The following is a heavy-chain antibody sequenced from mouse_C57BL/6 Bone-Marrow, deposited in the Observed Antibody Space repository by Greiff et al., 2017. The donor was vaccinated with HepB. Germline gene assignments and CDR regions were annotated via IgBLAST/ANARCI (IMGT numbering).Heavy chain of an antibody. CDR3: ARWLLRYYFDY. CDR2: IYPGDGDT. J-gene: IGHJ2*01. CDR1: GYAFSSSW. V-gene: IGHV1-82*01. D-gene: IGHD1-1*01. Sequence: QVQLQQSGPELVKPGASVKISCKACGYAFSSSWMNWVKQRPGKGLEWIGRIYPGDGDTNYNGKFKGKATLTADKSSSTAYMQLSSLTSEDSAVYFCARWLLRYYFDYWGQGTTLTVSS.